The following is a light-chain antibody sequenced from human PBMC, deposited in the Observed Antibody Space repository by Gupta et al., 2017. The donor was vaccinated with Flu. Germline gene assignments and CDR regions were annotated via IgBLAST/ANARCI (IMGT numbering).Light chain of an antibody. J-gene: IGKJ1*01. CDR1: QSVSSSY. CDR3: QQYGSSLRT. V-gene: IGKV3-20*01. Sequence: EIVLXQSPGXLSLSPXERATLSCRASQSVSSSYLAWYQQKPGQAPRLLIYGASSRATGIPDRFSGSGSETDFTLTISRLEPEDFAVYYCQQYGSSLRTFGQGTKVEIK. CDR2: GAS.